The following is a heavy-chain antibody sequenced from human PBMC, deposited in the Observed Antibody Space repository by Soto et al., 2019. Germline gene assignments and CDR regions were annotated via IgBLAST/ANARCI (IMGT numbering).Heavy chain of an antibody. D-gene: IGHD3-10*01. CDR2: IYYSGST. CDR3: ARLWFGELLSDYYYYGMDV. CDR1: GGSISSYY. Sequence: SETLSLTCTGSGGSISSYYWSWIRQPPGKVLEWIGYIYYSGSTNYNPALKSRVTISVDTSKNQFSLKLSSVTAADTAVYYCARLWFGELLSDYYYYGMDVWGQGTTVT. J-gene: IGHJ6*02. V-gene: IGHV4-59*08.